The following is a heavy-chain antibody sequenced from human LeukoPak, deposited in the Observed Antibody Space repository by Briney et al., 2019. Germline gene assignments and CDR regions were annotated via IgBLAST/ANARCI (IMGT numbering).Heavy chain of an antibody. J-gene: IGHJ3*02. D-gene: IGHD3-22*01. CDR1: GYTFTGYY. CDR3: ARVRGYYDSSGYFDAFDI. Sequence: ASVKVSCKASGYTFTGYYMHWVRQAPGQGLEWMGWINPNSDGTNYAQKFQGRVTMTRDTSISTAYMELSRLRSGDTAVYYCARVRGYYDSSGYFDAFDIWGQGTMVTVSS. V-gene: IGHV1-2*02. CDR2: INPNSDGT.